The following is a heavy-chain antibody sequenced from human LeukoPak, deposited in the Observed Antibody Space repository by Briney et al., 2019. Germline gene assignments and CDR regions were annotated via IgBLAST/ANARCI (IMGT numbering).Heavy chain of an antibody. CDR1: GFTFSSYG. D-gene: IGHD2-2*01. V-gene: IGHV3-73*01. Sequence: PGGSLRLSCAASGFTFSSYGMHWVRQASGKGLEWVGRIRSKANSYATAYAASVKGRFTISRDDSKNTAYLQMNSLKTEDTAVYYCTSGYCSSTSCQNYYYYYGMDVWGQGTTVTVSS. J-gene: IGHJ6*02. CDR2: IRSKANSYAT. CDR3: TSGYCSSTSCQNYYYYYGMDV.